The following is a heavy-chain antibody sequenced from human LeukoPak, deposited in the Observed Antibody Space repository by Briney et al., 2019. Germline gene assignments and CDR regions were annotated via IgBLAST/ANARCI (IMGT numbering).Heavy chain of an antibody. CDR1: GFTFSSYA. V-gene: IGHV3-30-3*01. D-gene: IGHD1-1*01. CDR3: ARDLGVHGWQTPLDY. Sequence: PGRSLRLSCAASGFTFSSYAMHWVRQAPGKGLEWVAVISYDGSNKYYADSVKGRFTISRDNSKNTLYLQMNSLRAEDTAVYYCARDLGVHGWQTPLDYWGQGTLVTVSS. J-gene: IGHJ4*02. CDR2: ISYDGSNK.